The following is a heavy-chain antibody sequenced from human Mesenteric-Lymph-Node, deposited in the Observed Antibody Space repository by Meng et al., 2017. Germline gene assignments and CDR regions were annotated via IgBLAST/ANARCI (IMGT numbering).Heavy chain of an antibody. J-gene: IGHJ4*02. CDR2: ISSSGSTI. CDR1: GFTFSSYE. V-gene: IGHV3-48*03. CDR3: ARDSPYGSGNPNFDY. Sequence: GESLKISCAASGFTFSSYEMNWVRQAPGKGLEWVSYISSSGSTIYYADSVKGRFTISRDNAKNSLYLQMNSLRAEDTAVYYCARDSPYGSGNPNFDYWGQGTLVTVSS. D-gene: IGHD3-10*01.